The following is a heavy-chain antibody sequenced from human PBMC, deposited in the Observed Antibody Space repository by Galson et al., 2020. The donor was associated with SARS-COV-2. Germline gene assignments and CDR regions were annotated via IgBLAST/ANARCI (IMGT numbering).Heavy chain of an antibody. CDR1: GFTFVDYY. D-gene: IGHD4-4*01. V-gene: IGHV3-11*01. J-gene: IGHJ4*02. CDR2: IDNVGRTL. Sequence: PGGSLRLSCVTSGFTFVDYYLAWIRQAPGKGLEWVAYIDNVGRTLYYADSIKGRFTVSRDTAKKSLFLEMKNVRVDDTAVYYCARLYRMWASKDYWGQGTPVTVAS. CDR3: ARLYRMWASKDY.